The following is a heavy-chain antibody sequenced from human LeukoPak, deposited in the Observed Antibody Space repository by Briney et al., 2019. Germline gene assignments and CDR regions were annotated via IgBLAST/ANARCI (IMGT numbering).Heavy chain of an antibody. CDR3: AKDTPRGYNYGYFDY. D-gene: IGHD5-18*01. V-gene: IGHV1-2*02. CDR1: GYTFTGYY. CDR2: INPNSGGT. J-gene: IGHJ4*02. Sequence: EASVKVSCKASGYTFTGYYMHWVRQAPGQGLEWMGWINPNSGGTNYAQKFQGRVTMTRDTSISTAYMELSRLRSDDTAVYYCAKDTPRGYNYGYFDYWGQETLLTVSS.